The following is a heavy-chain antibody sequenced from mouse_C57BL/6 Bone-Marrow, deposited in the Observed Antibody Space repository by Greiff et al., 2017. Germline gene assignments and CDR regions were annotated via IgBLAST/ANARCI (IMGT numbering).Heavy chain of an antibody. Sequence: QVQLQQPGAELVKPGASVKLSCKASGYTFTNYWMHWVKQRPGQGLEWIGMMHPNGGSPDYNEKFKSEATLSVDKSSRTAYMELSSLTSEDSAVSYCASSYDYDDYTMDYWGQGTSVTVSS. J-gene: IGHJ4*01. V-gene: IGHV1-64*01. D-gene: IGHD2-4*01. CDR1: GYTFTNYW. CDR3: ASSYDYDDYTMDY. CDR2: MHPNGGSP.